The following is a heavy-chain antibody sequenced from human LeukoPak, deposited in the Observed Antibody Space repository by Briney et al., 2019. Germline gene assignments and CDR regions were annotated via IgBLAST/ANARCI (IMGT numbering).Heavy chain of an antibody. CDR3: ARDGTSTSLGIDP. D-gene: IGHD2-2*01. CDR1: GGSISSGGYS. CDR2: IYHSGST. V-gene: IGHV4-30-2*01. J-gene: IGHJ5*02. Sequence: TLSLTCTVSGGSISSGGYSWSWIRQPPGKGLEWIGYIYHSGSTYYNPSLKSRVTISVDRSKNQFSLKLSSVTAADTAVYYCARDGTSTSLGIDPWGQGTLVTVSS.